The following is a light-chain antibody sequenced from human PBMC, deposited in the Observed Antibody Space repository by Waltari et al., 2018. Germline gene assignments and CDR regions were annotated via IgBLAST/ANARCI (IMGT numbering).Light chain of an antibody. V-gene: IGKV2-28*01. J-gene: IGKJ1*01. CDR1: QSLLRSNGFTY. CDR2: LGS. CDR3: MQAEQAPRT. Sequence: EILMTQSPVSLTVTPGEPASISCRSSQSLLRSNGFTYLDWYLQKPGQSPQVLIFLGSNRPSGGPDRFSGSGSGTDFTLKISRVEAEDVGVYYCMQAEQAPRTFGQGTKVEIK.